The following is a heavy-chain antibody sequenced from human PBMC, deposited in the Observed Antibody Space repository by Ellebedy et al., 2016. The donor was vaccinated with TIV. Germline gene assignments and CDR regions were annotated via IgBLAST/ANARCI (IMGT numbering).Heavy chain of an antibody. CDR3: ARDGAYVAATAIGASDI. J-gene: IGHJ3*02. CDR1: GFTFSSYA. CDR2: ISSSSSTI. D-gene: IGHD2-21*02. Sequence: GESLKISCAASGFTFSSYAMSWVRQAPGKGLEWVSYISSSSSTIYYADSVKGRFTISRDNAKNSLYLQMNSLRAEDTAVYYCARDGAYVAATAIGASDIWGQGTMVTVSS. V-gene: IGHV3-48*04.